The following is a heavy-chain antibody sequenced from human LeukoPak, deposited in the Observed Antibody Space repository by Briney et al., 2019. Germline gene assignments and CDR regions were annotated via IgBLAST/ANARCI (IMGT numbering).Heavy chain of an antibody. Sequence: GGSLRLSCAASGFTFSGYGMHWVRQAPGKGLEWVAFIRYDGSNKYYADSVKGRFTISRDNSKNTLYLQMNSLRAEDTAVYYCAKINPARSSTSSFDYWGQGTLVTVSS. V-gene: IGHV3-30*02. CDR1: GFTFSGYG. J-gene: IGHJ4*02. CDR3: AKINPARSSTSSFDY. CDR2: IRYDGSNK. D-gene: IGHD2-2*01.